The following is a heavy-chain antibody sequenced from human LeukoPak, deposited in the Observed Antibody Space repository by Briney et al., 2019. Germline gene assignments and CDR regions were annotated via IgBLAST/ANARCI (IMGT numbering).Heavy chain of an antibody. D-gene: IGHD2-2*01. CDR2: ISGSGGST. CDR3: AKGQLPAGYFDY. CDR1: GFTFSSYA. J-gene: IGHJ4*02. V-gene: IGHV3-23*01. Sequence: GGSLRLSCAASGFTFSSYAMSWVRQAPGKGLEWVSTISGSGGSTYYADSVKGRFTISRDNSKNTLYLQMNSLRAEDTAVYYCAKGQLPAGYFDYWGQGTLVTVSS.